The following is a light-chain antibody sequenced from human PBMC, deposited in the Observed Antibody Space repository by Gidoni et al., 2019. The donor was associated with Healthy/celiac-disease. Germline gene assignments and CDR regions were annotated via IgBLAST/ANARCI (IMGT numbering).Light chain of an antibody. CDR3: QQRSNWPPN. CDR1: QSVSSY. V-gene: IGKV3-11*01. Sequence: EIVLTQSPATLSLSPGERATLSCRASQSVSSYLDWYQQKPGQAPRLLIYDASNRATGIPARFSGSGSGTDFTLTISSLEPEDFAVYYCQQRSNWPPNFGPGTKVDIK. CDR2: DAS. J-gene: IGKJ3*01.